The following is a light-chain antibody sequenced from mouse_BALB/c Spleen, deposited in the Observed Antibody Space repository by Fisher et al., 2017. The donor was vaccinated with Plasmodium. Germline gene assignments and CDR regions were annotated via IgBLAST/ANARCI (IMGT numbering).Light chain of an antibody. J-gene: IGKJ5*01. CDR2: YAS. CDR1: QSISNY. Sequence: DIVLTQSTATLSVTPGDRVSLSCRASQSISNYLHWYQQKSHESPRLLITYASQSISGIPSRFSGSVSGTDFTLSINSVETEDFGVYFCQQSNSWPLTFGAGTKLELK. CDR3: QQSNSWPLT. V-gene: IGKV5-45*01.